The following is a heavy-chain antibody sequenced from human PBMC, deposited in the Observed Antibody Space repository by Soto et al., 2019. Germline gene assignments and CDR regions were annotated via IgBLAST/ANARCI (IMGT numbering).Heavy chain of an antibody. D-gene: IGHD4-17*01. J-gene: IGHJ4*02. CDR1: GFTFSSYS. Sequence: GGSLRLSCAASGFTFSSYSMNWVRQAPGKGLEWVSSISSSSSYIYYADSVKGRFTISRDNAKNSLYLQMNSLRAEDTAVYYCARADYGDRRFDYWGQGTLVTVSS. CDR3: ARADYGDRRFDY. V-gene: IGHV3-21*01. CDR2: ISSSSSYI.